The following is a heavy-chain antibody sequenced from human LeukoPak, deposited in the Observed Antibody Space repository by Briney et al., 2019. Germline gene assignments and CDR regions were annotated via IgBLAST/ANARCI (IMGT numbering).Heavy chain of an antibody. Sequence: ASVKVSCKASGYTFTSYDINWVRQATGQGLEWMGWMNPDSGNTGYAQKFQGRVTITRNTSISTAYMELSSLRSEDTAVYYCARGGGYSYMYYFDYWGQGTLVTVSS. D-gene: IGHD5-18*01. V-gene: IGHV1-8*03. CDR1: GYTFTSYD. CDR3: ARGGGYSYMYYFDY. CDR2: MNPDSGNT. J-gene: IGHJ4*02.